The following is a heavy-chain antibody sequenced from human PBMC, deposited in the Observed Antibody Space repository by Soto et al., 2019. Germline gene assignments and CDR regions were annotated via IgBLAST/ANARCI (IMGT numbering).Heavy chain of an antibody. Sequence: EVQLAESGGDLVQPGGSLRLSCAASGFTFNSYWMSWVRQAPGKGLEWVANIKQDGSEKYYVDSVKGRFTISRDNAKNSLFLQMNSLRADDTAVYYCARVNPGSGWPYHYYGMDVWGQGTTVTVSS. CDR3: ARVNPGSGWPYHYYGMDV. J-gene: IGHJ6*02. CDR1: GFTFNSYW. D-gene: IGHD6-19*01. V-gene: IGHV3-7*01. CDR2: IKQDGSEK.